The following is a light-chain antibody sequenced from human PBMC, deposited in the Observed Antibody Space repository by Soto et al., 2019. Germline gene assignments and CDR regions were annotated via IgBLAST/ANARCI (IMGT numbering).Light chain of an antibody. V-gene: IGKV3-20*01. CDR1: QSVAGTY. J-gene: IGKJ5*01. Sequence: EIVLTQSPGTLSLSPGERATLSCRASQSVAGTYLAWYQQKPGQAPRLLISRASSRATGIPDRFSGSGSGTDFTLTISRLEPEDFAVFYCQQYGSSPVTFGQGTRLEIK. CDR3: QQYGSSPVT. CDR2: RAS.